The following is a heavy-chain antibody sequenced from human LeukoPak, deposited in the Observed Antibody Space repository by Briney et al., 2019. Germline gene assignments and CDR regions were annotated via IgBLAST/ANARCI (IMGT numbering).Heavy chain of an antibody. CDR1: GFTFSSYG. Sequence: PGRSHRLSCEASGFTFSSYGMHWVRQAPGKGLEWVGFIRSKAYGGTTEYAASVKGRFTISRDDSKSIAYLQMNSLKTEDTAVYYCSNSYCGGDCYSGGYFDYWGQGTLVTVSS. CDR2: IRSKAYGGTT. D-gene: IGHD2-21*02. CDR3: SNSYCGGDCYSGGYFDY. J-gene: IGHJ4*02. V-gene: IGHV3-49*04.